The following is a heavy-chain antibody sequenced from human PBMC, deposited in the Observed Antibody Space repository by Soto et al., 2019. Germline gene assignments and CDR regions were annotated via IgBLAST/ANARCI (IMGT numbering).Heavy chain of an antibody. V-gene: IGHV4-59*01. CDR3: AREDIVATIAFDY. D-gene: IGHD5-12*01. CDR2: IYYSGST. J-gene: IGHJ4*02. Sequence: PSETLSLTCTVSGGSISSYYWSWIRQPPGKGLEWIGYIYYSGSTNYNPSLKSRVTISVDTSKNQFSLKLSSVTAADTAVYYCAREDIVATIAFDYWGQGTLVTVSS. CDR1: GGSISSYY.